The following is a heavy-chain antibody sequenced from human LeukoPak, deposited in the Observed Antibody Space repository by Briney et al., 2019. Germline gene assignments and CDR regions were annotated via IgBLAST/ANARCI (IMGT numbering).Heavy chain of an antibody. CDR1: GFTFSNYI. CDR2: ISSSSSPI. V-gene: IGHV3-48*02. CDR3: ARVNWNDVGSFDH. Sequence: GGSLRLSCAASGFTFSNYIMNWVRQAPGKGLEWLSYISSSSSPIYYADSVKGRFTISRDNAKNSLYLQMNSLRDEDTGVYYCARVNWNDVGSFDHWGQGTLVTVSS. D-gene: IGHD1-20*01. J-gene: IGHJ4*02.